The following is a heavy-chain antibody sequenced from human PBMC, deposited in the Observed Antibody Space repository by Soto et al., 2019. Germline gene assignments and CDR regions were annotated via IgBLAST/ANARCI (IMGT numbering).Heavy chain of an antibody. CDR3: ARGQRRGGSSGWSL. D-gene: IGHD6-19*01. V-gene: IGHV4-34*02. Sequence: QVQLQQWGAGQLKPSETLSLTCAVHGESFSGYGGPFSGYYWRGIRQTPGKGMEWIGEINHRGGANYKPSPKSRVPISVDTSKNQFALNLNSVTAADTAVYYCARGQRRGGSSGWSLWGQGTLVTVSS. CDR2: INHRGGA. CDR1: GGPFSGYY. J-gene: IGHJ4*02.